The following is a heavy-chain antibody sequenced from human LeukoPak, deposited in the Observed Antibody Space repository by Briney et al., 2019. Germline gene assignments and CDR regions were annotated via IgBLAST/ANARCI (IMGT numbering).Heavy chain of an antibody. CDR1: GGSISSYY. CDR2: IYTSGST. V-gene: IGHV4-4*07. Sequence: SETLSLTCTVSGGSISSYYWSWIRQPAGKGLEWIGRIYTSGSTNYNPSLKSRVTMPVDTSKNQFSLKLSSVTAADTAVYYCARATGIAAAGTGGWSIWGQGTLVTVSS. CDR3: ARATGIAAAGTGGWSI. D-gene: IGHD6-13*01. J-gene: IGHJ4*02.